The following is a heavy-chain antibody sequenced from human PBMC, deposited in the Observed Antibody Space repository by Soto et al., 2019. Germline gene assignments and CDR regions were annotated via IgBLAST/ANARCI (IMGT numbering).Heavy chain of an antibody. D-gene: IGHD6-13*01. Sequence: SGPTLVNPTQTLTLTCTFSGFSLSTSGMCVSWIRQPPGKALEWLALIDWDDDKYYSTSLKTRLTISKDTSKNQVVLTMTNMDPVDTATYYCARVPIAAAGRGSYYYYGMDVWGQGTTVTVSS. CDR1: GFSLSTSGMC. CDR2: IDWDDDK. V-gene: IGHV2-70*01. J-gene: IGHJ6*02. CDR3: ARVPIAAAGRGSYYYYGMDV.